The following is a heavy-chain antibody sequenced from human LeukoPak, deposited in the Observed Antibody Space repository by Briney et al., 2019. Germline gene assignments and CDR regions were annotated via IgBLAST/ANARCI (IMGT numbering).Heavy chain of an antibody. J-gene: IGHJ5*02. D-gene: IGHD3-9*01. CDR1: GFTFSSYA. CDR2: ISGSGGST. CDR3: AKDLAANYDILTGLYH. V-gene: IGHV3-23*01. Sequence: GGSLRLSCAASGFTFSSYAMSWVRQAPGKGLEWASGISGSGGSTYYADPVKGRFTISRDNSKNTLFLQMNSLRAEDTAVYYCAKDLAANYDILTGLYHWGQGTLVTVSS.